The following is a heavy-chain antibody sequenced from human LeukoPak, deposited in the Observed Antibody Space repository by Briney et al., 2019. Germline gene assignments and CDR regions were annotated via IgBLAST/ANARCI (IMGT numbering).Heavy chain of an antibody. D-gene: IGHD6-13*01. CDR3: ARAPAGYSRSPLFDY. J-gene: IGHJ4*02. Sequence: GGSLRLSCVAFGFTFSDYYMSWIRQAPGKGLEWVSAISGSGDTYYAASVKGRFTISRDNYKNTMYLQMNRLRVEDTAMYYCARAPAGYSRSPLFDYWGRGTLISVSS. V-gene: IGHV3-23*01. CDR2: ISGSGDT. CDR1: GFTFSDYY.